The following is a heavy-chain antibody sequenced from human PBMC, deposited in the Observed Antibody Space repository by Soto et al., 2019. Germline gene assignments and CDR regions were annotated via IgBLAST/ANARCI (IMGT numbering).Heavy chain of an antibody. CDR2: IYPGDSDT. Sequence: GESLKISCKGSGYSFTSYWIGWVRQMPGKGLEWMGIIYPGDSDTRYGPSFQGQVTISADKSISTAYLQWSSLKASDTAMYYCASGGDGYSPRRDGFDIWGQGTMVTVSS. V-gene: IGHV5-51*01. CDR3: ASGGDGYSPRRDGFDI. CDR1: GYSFTSYW. D-gene: IGHD2-21*01. J-gene: IGHJ3*02.